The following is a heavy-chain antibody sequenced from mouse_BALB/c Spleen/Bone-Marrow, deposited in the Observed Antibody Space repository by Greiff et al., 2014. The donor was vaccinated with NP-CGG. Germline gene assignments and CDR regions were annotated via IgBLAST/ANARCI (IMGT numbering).Heavy chain of an antibody. CDR3: ARAVTDAMDY. V-gene: IGHV1-54*01. CDR2: IYFGGGGT. D-gene: IGHD2-2*01. CDR1: GYAFTNYL. J-gene: IGHJ4*01. Sequence: QVQLQESGAELVRPGTSVKVSCKGSGYAFTNYLIEWVKQRPGQGLEWIGVIYFGGGGTKYNEKFKGKATLTADKSSSTAYMQLSSLTSDDSAVYFCARAVTDAMDYWGQGTSATVSS.